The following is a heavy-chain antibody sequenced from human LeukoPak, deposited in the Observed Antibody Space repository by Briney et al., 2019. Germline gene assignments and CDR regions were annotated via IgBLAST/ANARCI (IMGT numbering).Heavy chain of an antibody. J-gene: IGHJ3*02. Sequence: PSETLSLTCSVSGGSNSAYYWSWIRQPPGKGLEWIGYIYYSGNTNYNPSLKSRVTISVDTSNNQFSLKLSSVTAADTAVYYCARGRPPRLVAFDIWGQGTMVTVSS. D-gene: IGHD6-13*01. CDR2: IYYSGNT. CDR3: ARGRPPRLVAFDI. V-gene: IGHV4-59*01. CDR1: GGSNSAYY.